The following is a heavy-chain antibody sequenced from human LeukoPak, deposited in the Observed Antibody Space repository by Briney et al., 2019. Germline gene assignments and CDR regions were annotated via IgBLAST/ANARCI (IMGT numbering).Heavy chain of an antibody. J-gene: IGHJ4*02. CDR1: GGTFSSYA. V-gene: IGHV1-69*13. Sequence: GASVKVSCKASGGTFSSYAISWVRQAPGQGLEWMGGIIPIFGTANYAQKFQGRVTITADESTSTAYMELSSLRSEDTAVYYCARDTRSSGFFDYWGQGTLVTVSS. CDR3: ARDTRSSGFFDY. D-gene: IGHD6-19*01. CDR2: IIPIFGTA.